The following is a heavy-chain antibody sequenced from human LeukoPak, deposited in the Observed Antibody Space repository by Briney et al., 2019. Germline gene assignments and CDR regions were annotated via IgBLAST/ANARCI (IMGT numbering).Heavy chain of an antibody. Sequence: GGSLRLSCAASGFTFDDYAMHWVRQAPGKGLEWVSGISWNSGSIGYADSVKGRFTISRDNAKNSLYLQMNSLRAEDMALYYCARSEWIVTSFTSFDYWGQGTLVTVSS. CDR3: ARSEWIVTSFTSFDY. CDR2: ISWNSGSI. CDR1: GFTFDDYA. J-gene: IGHJ4*02. D-gene: IGHD3-16*02. V-gene: IGHV3-9*03.